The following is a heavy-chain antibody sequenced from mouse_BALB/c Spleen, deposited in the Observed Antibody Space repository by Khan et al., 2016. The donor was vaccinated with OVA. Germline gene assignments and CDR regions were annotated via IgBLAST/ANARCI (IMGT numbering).Heavy chain of an antibody. CDR3: AVHLTGSFAY. Sequence: EVELVESGGDLVKPGGSLKLSCAATGFTFSSYSMSWVRQTPDKRLEWVASIRSGGDYTYYPDSVKGRFTISRDNAKNTLYLQMRDLKSEDTALYYCAVHLTGSFAYWGQGTLVTVSA. CDR1: GFTFSSYS. CDR2: IRSGGDYT. J-gene: IGHJ3*01. V-gene: IGHV5-6*01. D-gene: IGHD4-1*01.